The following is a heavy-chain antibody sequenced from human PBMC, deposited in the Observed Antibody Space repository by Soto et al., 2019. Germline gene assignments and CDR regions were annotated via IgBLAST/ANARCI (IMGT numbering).Heavy chain of an antibody. CDR3: ASNYYSNYAKNWFDP. CDR2: IYYSGST. J-gene: IGHJ5*02. V-gene: IGHV4-39*01. CDR1: GGSISSSSYY. Sequence: QLQLQESGPGLVKPSETLSLTCTVSGGSISSSSYYWGWIRQPPGKGLEWIGSIYYSGSTYYNPSLQSRVTISVDTSKNQFSLKLSSVNAADTAVYYCASNYYSNYAKNWFDPWGQGTLVTVSS. D-gene: IGHD4-4*01.